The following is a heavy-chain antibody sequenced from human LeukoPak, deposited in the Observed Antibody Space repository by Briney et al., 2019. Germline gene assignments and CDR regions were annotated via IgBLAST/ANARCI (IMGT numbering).Heavy chain of an antibody. V-gene: IGHV3-15*01. CDR2: IKSKANGETR. D-gene: IGHD3-22*01. Sequence: GGSLRLSCAASGFTLSNAWMNWVRQAPSKGLEWVGLIKSKANGETRDYAAPVKGRFTISRDDSDNTLYLQMNSLRAEDTAVYYCAKDRGGYYDSSGYSGNWFDPWGQGTLVTVSS. CDR1: GFTLSNAW. J-gene: IGHJ5*02. CDR3: AKDRGGYYDSSGYSGNWFDP.